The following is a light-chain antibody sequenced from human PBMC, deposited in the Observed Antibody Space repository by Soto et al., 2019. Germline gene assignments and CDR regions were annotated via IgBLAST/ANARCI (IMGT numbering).Light chain of an antibody. CDR3: QQYNNWPLT. Sequence: DIQLTQSPSTLSASVGDRVTLTCRASQSISSWLAWYQQKPGKAPKLLIYKASSLESGVPSRFSGIVSGTEFTLTISSLQPDDFATYYCQQYNNWPLTFGQGTRLEIK. J-gene: IGKJ5*01. V-gene: IGKV1-5*03. CDR1: QSISSW. CDR2: KAS.